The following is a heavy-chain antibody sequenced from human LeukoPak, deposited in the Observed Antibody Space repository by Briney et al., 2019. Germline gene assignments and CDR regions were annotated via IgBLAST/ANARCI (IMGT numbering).Heavy chain of an antibody. CDR1: GYTFTSYD. CDR2: VNPNSGNT. Sequence: ASVKVSCKASGYTFTSYDINWVRQATGQGLEWMGWVNPNSGNTGYAQKFQGRVTMTRNTSISTAYMELSSLRSEDTAVYYCARFYSSSSSFDYWGQGTLVTVSS. J-gene: IGHJ4*02. CDR3: ARFYSSSSSFDY. V-gene: IGHV1-8*01. D-gene: IGHD6-13*01.